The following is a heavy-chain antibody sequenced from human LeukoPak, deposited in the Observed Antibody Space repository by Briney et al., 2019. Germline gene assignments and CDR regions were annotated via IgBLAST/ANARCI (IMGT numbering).Heavy chain of an antibody. CDR2: IYYSGTT. V-gene: IGHV4-59*08. D-gene: IGHD3-22*01. CDR1: GGSISSYY. CDR3: ARHDYYDSSGYPAAAFDI. J-gene: IGHJ3*02. Sequence: SETLSLTCTVSGGSISSYYWSWIRQPPGKGLEWIGYIYYSGTTNYNPSLKSPVTISVDTSKNQFSLKLSSVTAADTAVYYCARHDYYDSSGYPAAAFDIWGRGTMVTVSS.